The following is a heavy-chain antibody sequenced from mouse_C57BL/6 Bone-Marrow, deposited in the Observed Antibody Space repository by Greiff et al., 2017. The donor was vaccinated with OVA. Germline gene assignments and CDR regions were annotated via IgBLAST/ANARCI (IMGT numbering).Heavy chain of an antibody. CDR1: GYAFTNYL. D-gene: IGHD1-1*01. Sequence: QVQLQQSGAELVRPGTSVKVSCKASGYAFTNYLIEWVKQRPGQGLEWIGVINPGSGGTNYNEKFKGKATLTADKYSSTAYMQLSSLTSEDSAVYFCARWGYYYGSGAYWGQGTLVTVSA. CDR2: INPGSGGT. V-gene: IGHV1-54*01. J-gene: IGHJ3*01. CDR3: ARWGYYYGSGAY.